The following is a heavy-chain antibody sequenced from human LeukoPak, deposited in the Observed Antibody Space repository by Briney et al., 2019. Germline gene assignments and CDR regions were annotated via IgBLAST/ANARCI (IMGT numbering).Heavy chain of an antibody. CDR3: AKIQWFGESTEY. D-gene: IGHD3-10*01. CDR2: LSGSGGST. V-gene: IGHV3-23*01. J-gene: IGHJ4*02. Sequence: GGSLRLSCAASGLILSNYAMSWVRQAPGEGLEWVSSLSGSGGSTYYADSVKGRFTISRDNSKNTLYLQVNSLRAEDMAIYYCAKIQWFGESTEYWGQGTLVTVSS. CDR1: GLILSNYA.